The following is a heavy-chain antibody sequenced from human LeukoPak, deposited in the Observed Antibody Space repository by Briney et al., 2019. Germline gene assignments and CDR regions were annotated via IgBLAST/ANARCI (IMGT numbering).Heavy chain of an antibody. D-gene: IGHD3-3*01. CDR3: AHAYYDSWSGYYPFPYYFDY. V-gene: IGHV2-5*01. J-gene: IGHJ4*02. Sequence: SGPTLVKPTQTLTLTCTFSGFSLSTSGVGVGWIPQPPGKALEWLALIYWNDDKRYSPSLKSRLTITKDTSKNQVVLTMTNMDPVDTATYYCAHAYYDSWSGYYPFPYYFDYWGQGTLVTVSS. CDR2: IYWNDDK. CDR1: GFSLSTSGVG.